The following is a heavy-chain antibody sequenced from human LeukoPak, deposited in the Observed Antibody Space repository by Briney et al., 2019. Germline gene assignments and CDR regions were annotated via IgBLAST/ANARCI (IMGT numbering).Heavy chain of an antibody. J-gene: IGHJ4*02. Sequence: GGSLRLSCAASGFTFDDYTMHWVRQAPGKGLEWVSLISWDGGSTYYADSVKGRFTISRDNSKNSLYLQMNSLRTEDTALYYCAKGAHRIAARPLDYWGQGTLVTVSS. D-gene: IGHD6-6*01. CDR1: GFTFDDYT. V-gene: IGHV3-43*01. CDR2: ISWDGGST. CDR3: AKGAHRIAARPLDY.